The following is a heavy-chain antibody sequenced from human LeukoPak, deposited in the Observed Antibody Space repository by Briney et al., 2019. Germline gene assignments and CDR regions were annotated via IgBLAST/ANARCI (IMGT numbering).Heavy chain of an antibody. CDR3: ARDRFWSGYYFPLSGFDP. CDR1: GGSISSYY. Sequence: PSETLSLTCTVSGGSISSYYWGWIRQPAGKGLEWIGRIYTSGSTNYNPSLKSRVTMSVDTSKNQFSLKLSSVTAADTAVYYCARDRFWSGYYFPLSGFDPWGQGTLVTVSS. J-gene: IGHJ5*02. CDR2: IYTSGST. D-gene: IGHD3-3*01. V-gene: IGHV4-4*07.